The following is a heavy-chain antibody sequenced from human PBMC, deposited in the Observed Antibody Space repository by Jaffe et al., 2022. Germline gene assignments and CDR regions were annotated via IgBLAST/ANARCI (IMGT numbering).Heavy chain of an antibody. CDR1: GFTFTNFA. CDR3: CRPRRNCGLVCLFYYFDY. J-gene: IGHJ4*02. D-gene: IGHD2-21*01. V-gene: IGHV3-49*04. Sequence: EVQLMESGGVLVQPGQSLTLSCTTYGFTFTNFAMGWVRQAPGKGPEWVGFFENRAYGGTTDYAASVKGRFAISRDDSKSIAYLHMNSLTTEDTAVYYCCRPRRNCGLVCLFYYFDYCGQGTLVTVSS. CDR2: FENRAYGGTT.